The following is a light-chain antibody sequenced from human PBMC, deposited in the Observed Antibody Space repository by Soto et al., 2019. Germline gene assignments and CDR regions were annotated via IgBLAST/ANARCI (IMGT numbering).Light chain of an antibody. CDR1: XXDVGAYNY. CDR3: TSYAGSNIWV. CDR2: EVN. V-gene: IGLV2-8*01. Sequence: QSALTQPPSASGSPXXXVTISCTXXXXDVGAYNYVSWYQQYPGKAPKLMIYEVNKRPSGVPDRFSGSKSGKTASLTVSGLQPEDEADYHCTSYAGSNIWVFGGGTKLTVL. J-gene: IGLJ3*02.